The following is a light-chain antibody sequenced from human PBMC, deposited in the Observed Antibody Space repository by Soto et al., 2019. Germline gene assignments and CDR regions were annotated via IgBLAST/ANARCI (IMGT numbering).Light chain of an antibody. Sequence: EVVLTQSPATLSLSPGERATLSCRASQSVSTYLAWYQQKPGQAPRLLIYGASNRATGIPARFSGSGSGTDFTLTINSLEPEDFAVYYCQQRATWPSLTFGGGTKVDI. V-gene: IGKV3-11*01. CDR3: QQRATWPSLT. J-gene: IGKJ4*01. CDR2: GAS. CDR1: QSVSTY.